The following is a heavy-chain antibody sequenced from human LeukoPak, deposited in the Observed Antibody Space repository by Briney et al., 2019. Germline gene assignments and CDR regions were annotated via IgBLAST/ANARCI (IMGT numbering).Heavy chain of an antibody. CDR1: GYTFTSNY. D-gene: IGHD6-13*01. CDR2: ISPSGGST. J-gene: IGHJ4*02. CDR3: ARDAGYSSSPLGY. V-gene: IGHV1-46*01. Sequence: ASVKVSCKAFGYTFTSNYMHWVRQAPGQGPEWMGVISPSGGSTTYAQKFQGRVTLTRDMSTSTDYLELSSLRSEDTAVYYCARDAGYSSSPLGYWGQGTLVTVSS.